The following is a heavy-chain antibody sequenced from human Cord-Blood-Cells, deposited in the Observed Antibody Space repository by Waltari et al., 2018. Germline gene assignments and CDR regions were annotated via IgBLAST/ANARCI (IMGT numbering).Heavy chain of an antibody. J-gene: IGHJ3*02. CDR3: ARRKPYSSGWYAFDI. CDR2: INHSGST. Sequence: QVQLQQWGAGLLKPSETLSLTCAVYGGSFSGYYWSWIRQPPGKGLEWSGEINHSGSTNYNPSLKSRVTISVDTSKNQFSLKLSSVTATDTAVYYCARRKPYSSGWYAFDIWGQGTMVTVSS. CDR1: GGSFSGYY. D-gene: IGHD6-19*01. V-gene: IGHV4-34*01.